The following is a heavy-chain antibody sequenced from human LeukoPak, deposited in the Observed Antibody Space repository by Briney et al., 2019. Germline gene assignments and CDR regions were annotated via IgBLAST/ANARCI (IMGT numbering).Heavy chain of an antibody. CDR2: FSGSGGST. V-gene: IGHV3-23*01. CDR1: GFTFRSYA. Sequence: GGSLRLSCEASGFTFRSYAMSWVRQAPGKGLEWVSGFSGSGGSTYYADSVKGRFTISRDNSRNTLYLQMNSLRAEDTAVYICANPRDRGCYFYFDYWGQGTLVTVSS. CDR3: ANPRDRGCYFYFDY. D-gene: IGHD3-22*01. J-gene: IGHJ4*02.